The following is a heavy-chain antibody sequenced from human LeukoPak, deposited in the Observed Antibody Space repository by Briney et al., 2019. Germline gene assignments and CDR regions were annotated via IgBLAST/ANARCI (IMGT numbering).Heavy chain of an antibody. D-gene: IGHD3-16*02. CDR2: ISSSGSYI. J-gene: IGHJ4*02. Sequence: GGSLRLSCAASGFTFSSYEMNWVRQAPGKGLEWVSYISSSGSYIYYADSVKGRFTISRDNAKNSLYLQMNSLRAEDTAVYYCAREADDYVWGSYRPPFDYWGQGTLVTVSS. V-gene: IGHV3-48*03. CDR1: GFTFSSYE. CDR3: AREADDYVWGSYRPPFDY.